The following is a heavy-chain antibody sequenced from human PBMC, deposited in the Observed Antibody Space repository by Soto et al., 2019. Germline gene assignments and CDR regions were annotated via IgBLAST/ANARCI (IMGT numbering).Heavy chain of an antibody. J-gene: IGHJ2*01. CDR3: ARGAPNLTTVTTMGWYFDL. CDR1: GGTFSSYT. V-gene: IGHV1-69*02. D-gene: IGHD4-17*01. Sequence: ASVKVSCKASGGTFSSYTISWVRQAPGQGLEWMGRIIPILGIANYAQKFQGRVTITADKSTSTAYMELSSLRSEDTAVYYCARGAPNLTTVTTMGWYFDLWGRGTLVTVSS. CDR2: IIPILGIA.